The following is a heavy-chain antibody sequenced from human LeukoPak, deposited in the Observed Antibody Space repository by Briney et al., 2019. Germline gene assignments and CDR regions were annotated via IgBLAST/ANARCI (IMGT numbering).Heavy chain of an antibody. V-gene: IGHV3-30*03. J-gene: IGHJ4*02. CDR2: LSYDGSNE. Sequence: GGSLRLSCATSGFPFSSYGMHWVRQAPGKGLEWVAVLSYDGSNEYYADSVKGRFTISRDNSKNTLYLQMNSLRVEDTAVYYCAGSWFYRDYFEYWGQGTLVTVSS. CDR3: AGSWFYRDYFEY. D-gene: IGHD3-10*01. CDR1: GFPFSSYG.